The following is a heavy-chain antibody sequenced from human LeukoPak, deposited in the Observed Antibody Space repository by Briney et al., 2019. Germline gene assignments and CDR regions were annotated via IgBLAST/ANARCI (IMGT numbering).Heavy chain of an antibody. J-gene: IGHJ6*03. V-gene: IGHV4-59*12. CDR3: ARGGSSWYYYYYYMDV. CDR1: GGSINSYY. CDR2: IHYSGST. Sequence: SETLSLTCTVSGGSINSYYWSWIRQPPGKGLEWIGYIHYSGSTNYNPSLKSRVTMSVDTSKNQFSLKLSSVTAADTAVYYCARGGSSWYYYYYYMDVWGKGTTVTISS. D-gene: IGHD6-13*01.